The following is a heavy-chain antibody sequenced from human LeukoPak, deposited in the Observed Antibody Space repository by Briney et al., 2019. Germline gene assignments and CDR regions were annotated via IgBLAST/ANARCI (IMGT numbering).Heavy chain of an antibody. CDR3: AKDRGSSSYSPFFEDYYYMDV. J-gene: IGHJ6*03. D-gene: IGHD6-13*01. V-gene: IGHV3-30*02. CDR2: IRYDGSNK. CDR1: GFTFSSYG. Sequence: GGSLRLSCAASGFTFSSYGMHWVRQAPGKGLEWVAFIRYDGSNKYYADSVKGRFTISRDNSKNTLYLQMNSLRAEDTAVYYCAKDRGSSSYSPFFEDYYYMDVWGKGTTVTVSS.